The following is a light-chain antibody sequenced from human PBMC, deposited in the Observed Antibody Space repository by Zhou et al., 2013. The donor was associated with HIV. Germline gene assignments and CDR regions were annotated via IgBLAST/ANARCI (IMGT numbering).Light chain of an antibody. CDR2: DAS. Sequence: DIQMTQSPSSLSASVGDRVTITCQASQDISAYLNWYQQKPGKAPKVLIHDASKLQTGVPSRFTASGFGTEFTLTINSLQPEDVADYYCQEYKSSPITFGQGTRLDIK. V-gene: IGKV1-33*01. CDR1: QDISAY. J-gene: IGKJ5*01. CDR3: QEYKSSPIT.